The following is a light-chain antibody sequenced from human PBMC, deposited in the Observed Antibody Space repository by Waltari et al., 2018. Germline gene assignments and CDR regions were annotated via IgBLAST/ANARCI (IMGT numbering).Light chain of an antibody. J-gene: IGKJ2*01. CDR2: AAS. CDR3: LQYNSHPYT. V-gene: IGKV1-17*01. Sequence: DIQMTQSPSSLSASAGDTVTITCRASQGISIYLNWYQQKPGKAPKRLIYAASSLESGVPSRFSGSGSGTDFTLIISSLQPEDFATYYCLQYNSHPYTFGQGTKVEIK. CDR1: QGISIY.